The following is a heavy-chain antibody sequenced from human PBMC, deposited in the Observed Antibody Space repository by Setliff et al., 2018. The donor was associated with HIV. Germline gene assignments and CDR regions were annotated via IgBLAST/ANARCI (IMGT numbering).Heavy chain of an antibody. D-gene: IGHD3-10*01. CDR1: GYTFTSYG. CDR3: ARNFGLSPSGKYYYYYGMDI. J-gene: IGHJ6*02. Sequence: GASVKVSCKASGYTFTSYGVSWVRQAPGQGLEWMGWISAYNRNVNYSQKVQGRVTMTTDTSTSTAYMELRGLRSDDTAVYYCARNFGLSPSGKYYYYYGMDIWGQGTTVTVSS. V-gene: IGHV1-18*01. CDR2: ISAYNRNV.